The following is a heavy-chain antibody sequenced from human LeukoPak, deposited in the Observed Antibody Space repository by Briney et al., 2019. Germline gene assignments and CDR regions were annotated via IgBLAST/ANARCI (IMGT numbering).Heavy chain of an antibody. V-gene: IGHV3-33*01. CDR2: IWYDGSNK. J-gene: IGHJ3*02. CDR1: GFTFNNYG. CDR3: ARARVGCTNYAFDI. Sequence: GGSLRLSCAASGFTFNNYGMHWVRQAPDKGLEWVAVIWYDGSNKYYADSVKGRFTISRDNSKNTLHLQMNSLRAEDTAVYYCARARVGCTNYAFDIWGQGTMVTVSS. D-gene: IGHD2-8*01.